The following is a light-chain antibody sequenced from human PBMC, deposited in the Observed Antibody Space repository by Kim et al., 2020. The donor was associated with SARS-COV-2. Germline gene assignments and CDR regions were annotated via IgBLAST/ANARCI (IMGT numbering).Light chain of an antibody. CDR2: KAS. J-gene: IGKJ2*01. CDR1: QSISSW. Sequence: DIKMTQSPSTLSASVGDRVTITCRASQSISSWLAWYQQKPGKAPKLLMYKASSLESGVPSRFSGSGSGTEFTLTISSLQPDDFATYYCQQYNSYPYTFGQGTKLEI. CDR3: QQYNSYPYT. V-gene: IGKV1-5*03.